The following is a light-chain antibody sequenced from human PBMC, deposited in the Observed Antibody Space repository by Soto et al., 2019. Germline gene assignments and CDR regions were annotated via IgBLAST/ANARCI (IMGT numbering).Light chain of an antibody. V-gene: IGKV3-20*01. Sequence: EIVLTQSPGTLSLSLGERATLSCRASQSVTSSYLAWYQQKPGQAPRLLIYGASTRATGIPDRFSGCGSGTDFTLTVTRLEPEDFAVYYCQHYGGSMYSFGQGTKLEIK. CDR2: GAS. CDR3: QHYGGSMYS. CDR1: QSVTSSY. J-gene: IGKJ2*03.